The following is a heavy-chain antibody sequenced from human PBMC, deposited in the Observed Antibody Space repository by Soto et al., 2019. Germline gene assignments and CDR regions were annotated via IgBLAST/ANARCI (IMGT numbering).Heavy chain of an antibody. CDR3: ASGAGARAYFDY. CDR1: GGSISSGDYY. D-gene: IGHD7-27*01. V-gene: IGHV4-30-4*01. CDR2: IYYSGST. Sequence: QVQLQESGPGLVKPSQTLSLTCTVSGGSISSGDYYWSWIRQPPGKGLDWIGYIYYSGSTYYNPSLKSGVTIPVDTSKSQFSLKLSSVTAAGTAVYYCASGAGARAYFDYWGQGTLVTVSS. J-gene: IGHJ4*02.